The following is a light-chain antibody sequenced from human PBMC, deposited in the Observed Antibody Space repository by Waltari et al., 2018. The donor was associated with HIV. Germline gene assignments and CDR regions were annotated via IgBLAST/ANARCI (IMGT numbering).Light chain of an antibody. CDR1: SSDVGGFTY. CDR2: DVS. J-gene: IGLJ1*01. Sequence: QSPLTHPAPVSGSPGQSLTISCTGTSSDVGGFTYVSWYQQHPGKAPKLMIYDVSNRPSGVSNRFSGSKSGNTASLTISGLQAEDEADYYCSSYTSSSTLVYVFGTGTKVTVL. CDR3: SSYTSSSTLVYV. V-gene: IGLV2-14*03.